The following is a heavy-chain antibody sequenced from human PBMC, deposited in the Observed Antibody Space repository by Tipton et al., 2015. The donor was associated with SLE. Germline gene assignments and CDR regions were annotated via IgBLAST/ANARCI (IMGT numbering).Heavy chain of an antibody. D-gene: IGHD5-18*01. CDR3: ARGGVDTAMVDY. CDR1: GGSISSYY. J-gene: IGHJ4*02. V-gene: IGHV4-59*08. Sequence: TLSLTCTVSGGSISSYYWSWIRQPPGKGLEWIGYIYYSGSTNYNPSLKSRVTMSVDTSKNQFSLKLSSVTAADTAVYYCARGGVDTAMVDYWGQGTLVTVSS. CDR2: IYYSGST.